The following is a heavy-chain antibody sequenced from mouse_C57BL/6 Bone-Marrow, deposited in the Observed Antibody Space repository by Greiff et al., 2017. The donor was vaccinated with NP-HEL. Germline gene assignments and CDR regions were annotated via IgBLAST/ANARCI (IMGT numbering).Heavy chain of an antibody. CDR2: ISSGGSYT. D-gene: IGHD1-1*01. CDR3: ARPFYYYGSSPYYFDY. Sequence: EVKVVESGGDLVKPGGSLKLSCAASGFTFSSYGMSWVRQTPDKRLEWVATISSGGSYTYYPDSVKGRFTISRDNAKNTLYLQMSSLKSEDTAMYYCARPFYYYGSSPYYFDYWGQGTTLTVSS. CDR1: GFTFSSYG. J-gene: IGHJ2*01. V-gene: IGHV5-6*01.